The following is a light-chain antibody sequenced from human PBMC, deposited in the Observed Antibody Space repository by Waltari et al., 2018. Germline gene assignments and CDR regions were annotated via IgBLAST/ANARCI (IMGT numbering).Light chain of an antibody. Sequence: QTLLTQEPRFSCSPGGPVTPTCPLSSGSSPTIFSPAWHQQTPGQAPRTLIYSTNTRSSGVPDRFSGSILGSKAALTITGAQADDESDYYCVLYLPSGIWVFGGGTKLTVL. CDR2: STN. CDR1: SGSSPTIFS. CDR3: VLYLPSGIWV. J-gene: IGLJ3*02. V-gene: IGLV8-61*01.